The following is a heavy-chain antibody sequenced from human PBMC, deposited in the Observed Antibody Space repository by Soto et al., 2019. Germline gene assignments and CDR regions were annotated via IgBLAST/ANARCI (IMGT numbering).Heavy chain of an antibody. CDR1: GFTFSSYS. D-gene: IGHD2-15*01. J-gene: IGHJ6*02. Sequence: GGSLRLSCAASGFTFSSYSMNWVRQAPGRGLECVAAISGTSDYIYYADSVKGRFTISRDNAKTSLYIQMNSLRAEDTAVYYCARDHRYCSGSSCRPYYYYYGMDVWGQGTTVTVYS. CDR2: ISGTSDYI. CDR3: ARDHRYCSGSSCRPYYYYYGMDV. V-gene: IGHV3-21*01.